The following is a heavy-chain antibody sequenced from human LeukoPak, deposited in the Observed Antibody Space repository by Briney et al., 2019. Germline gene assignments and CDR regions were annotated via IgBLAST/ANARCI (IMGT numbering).Heavy chain of an antibody. Sequence: GASVKVSCKHTFTGHNIHWVRQAPGQRLEFVAWINPTSGDIKYAQKFQGRVTMTRDTSINTVYMELSSLTSDDAALYYCVVSVQAPAIPAFACWGQGTPVTVSP. J-gene: IGHJ4*02. CDR1: TFTGHN. CDR3: VVSVQAPAIPAFAC. D-gene: IGHD3-22*01. CDR2: INPTSGDI. V-gene: IGHV1-2*02.